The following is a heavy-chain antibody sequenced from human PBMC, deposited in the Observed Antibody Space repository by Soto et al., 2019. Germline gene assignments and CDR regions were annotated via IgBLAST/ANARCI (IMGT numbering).Heavy chain of an antibody. CDR2: IYHSGST. D-gene: IGHD3-9*01. CDR3: ARVVKYYDILTGYYQETNWFDP. CDR1: GGSISSCY. Sequence: PSETLSLTCTVSGGSISSCYWSWLRQSPGEGLEWIGYIYHSGSTYYNPSLKSRVTISVDRSKNQFSLKLSSVTAADTAVYYCARVVKYYDILTGYYQETNWFDPWGQGTLVTVSS. J-gene: IGHJ5*02. V-gene: IGHV4-59*12.